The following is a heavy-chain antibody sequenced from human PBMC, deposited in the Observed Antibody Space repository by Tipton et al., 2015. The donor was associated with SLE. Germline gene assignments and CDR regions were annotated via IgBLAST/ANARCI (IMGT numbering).Heavy chain of an antibody. CDR3: AKESPYSSTRYYFFDY. CDR1: GFSFSSYA. D-gene: IGHD3-10*01. V-gene: IGHV3-23*01. J-gene: IGHJ4*02. CDR2: ISNNGGSL. Sequence: GSLRLSCAVSGFSFSSYAMSWVRQAPGKGLEWVSAISNNGGSLYFADSVQGRFTISRDNSRNTVYLQMSSLRADDTAVYYCAKESPYSSTRYYFFDYWGQGMLVTVSS.